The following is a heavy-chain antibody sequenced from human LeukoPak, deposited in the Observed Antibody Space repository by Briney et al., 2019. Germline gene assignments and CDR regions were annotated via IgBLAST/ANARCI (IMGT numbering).Heavy chain of an antibody. D-gene: IGHD5-12*01. CDR3: ARDGTYTDYDPDFDI. J-gene: IGHJ4*02. CDR2: IKQDGSEK. Sequence: RGSLRLSCAASGFTFSRFWMSWVRQAPGKGLEWVANIKQDGSEKYYVDSVKGRFTISRDNAKNSLYLQMNSLRAEDTAVFYCARDGTYTDYDPDFDIWGPGTLVTVSS. V-gene: IGHV3-7*04. CDR1: GFTFSRFW.